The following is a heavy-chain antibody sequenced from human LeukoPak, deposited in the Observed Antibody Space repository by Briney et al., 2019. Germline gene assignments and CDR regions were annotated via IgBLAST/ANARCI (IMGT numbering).Heavy chain of an antibody. V-gene: IGHV4-31*03. CDR2: IYYSGST. D-gene: IGHD2-8*01. Sequence: SQTLSLTCTVSGGSISSGGYYWSWIRQHPGKGLEWIGYIYYSGSTYYNPSLKSRVTISVDTSKNQFSLKLSSVTAADTAVYYCARDVWASSGLLNWFDPWGQGTLVTVSS. CDR1: GGSISSGGYY. J-gene: IGHJ5*02. CDR3: ARDVWASSGLLNWFDP.